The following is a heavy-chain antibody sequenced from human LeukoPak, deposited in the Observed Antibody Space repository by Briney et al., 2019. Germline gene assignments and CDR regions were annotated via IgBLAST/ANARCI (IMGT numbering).Heavy chain of an antibody. Sequence: SGTLSLTCAVSGGSISSSNWWSWVRQPPGKGLEWIGEIYHSGSTNYNPSLKSRVTISVDTSKNQFSLKMSSVTAADTAVYYCARDRDGGSFVDYWGQGTLVTVSS. CDR2: IYHSGST. CDR1: GGSISSSNW. V-gene: IGHV4-4*02. J-gene: IGHJ4*02. CDR3: ARDRDGGSFVDY. D-gene: IGHD5-24*01.